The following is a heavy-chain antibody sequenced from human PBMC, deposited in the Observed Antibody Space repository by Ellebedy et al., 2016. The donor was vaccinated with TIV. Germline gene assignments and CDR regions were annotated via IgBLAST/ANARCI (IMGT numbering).Heavy chain of an antibody. V-gene: IGHV3-23*01. CDR1: GFTFSRHA. D-gene: IGHD2/OR15-2a*01. Sequence: PGGSLRLSCGGFGFTFSRHAMSRVRQAPGKGLEWVSTISNTGTRRYYADSVEGRFIISRDNSKRTLFLQMNSLRAEDTAIYYCAKGRGGGSDSPTPRYYFDYWGLGTLVTVSS. J-gene: IGHJ4*02. CDR2: ISNTGTRR. CDR3: AKGRGGGSDSPTPRYYFDY.